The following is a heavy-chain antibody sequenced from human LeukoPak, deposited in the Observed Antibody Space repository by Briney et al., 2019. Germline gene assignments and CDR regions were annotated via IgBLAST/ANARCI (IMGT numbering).Heavy chain of an antibody. Sequence: GGSLRLSCAASGFTFSSYWMSWVRLAPGKGLEWVANIKGDGSEKWYADSVKGRFTISRDNAQNSVHLQMNSLRAEDTAVYHCARVGTWELQRVFDYWGQGTPVTVSS. V-gene: IGHV3-7*01. CDR3: ARVGTWELQRVFDY. CDR2: IKGDGSEK. D-gene: IGHD1-26*01. J-gene: IGHJ4*02. CDR1: GFTFSSYW.